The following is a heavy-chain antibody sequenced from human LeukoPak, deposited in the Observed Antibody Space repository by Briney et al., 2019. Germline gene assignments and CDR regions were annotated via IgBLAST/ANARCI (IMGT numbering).Heavy chain of an antibody. CDR1: RFTFSSYA. D-gene: IGHD6-19*01. Sequence: GGSLRLSCAASRFTFSSYAMSWVRQAPGKGLEWVSAISGSGGSTYYADSVKGRFTISRDNSKKTLYLQMNSLRAEDTAMYYCARSSSAWYSPLYGWGQGTLVIVSS. CDR2: ISGSGGST. J-gene: IGHJ4*02. CDR3: ARSSSAWYSPLYG. V-gene: IGHV3-23*01.